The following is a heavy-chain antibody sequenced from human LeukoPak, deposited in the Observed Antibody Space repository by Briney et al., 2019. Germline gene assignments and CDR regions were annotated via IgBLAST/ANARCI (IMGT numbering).Heavy chain of an antibody. CDR1: GFTFSDYY. V-gene: IGHV3-11*01. D-gene: IGHD2-21*01. CDR3: ARDGVLWPAHFDY. J-gene: IGHJ4*02. Sequence: GGSLRLSCAASGFTFSDYYMSWIRQAPGKGLEWVSYSSSSGRTIYYADSVKGRFTISGDNAKNSLYLQMNSLRAEDTAVYYCARDGVLWPAHFDYWGQGTLVTVSS. CDR2: SSSSGRTI.